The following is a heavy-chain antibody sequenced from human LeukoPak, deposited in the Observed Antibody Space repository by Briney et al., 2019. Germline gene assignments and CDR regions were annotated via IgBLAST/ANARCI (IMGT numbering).Heavy chain of an antibody. J-gene: IGHJ6*03. D-gene: IGHD5-18*01. CDR2: IYYSGST. CDR3: ARERGGYSYGSPLRYYYYYYYMDV. V-gene: IGHV4-59*12. CDR1: GGSISSYY. Sequence: PSETLSLTCTVSGGSISSYYWSWIRQPPGKGLEWIGYIYYSGSTNYNPSLKSRVTISVDTSKNQFSLKLSSVTAADTAVYYCARERGGYSYGSPLRYYYYYYYMDVWGKGTTVTVSS.